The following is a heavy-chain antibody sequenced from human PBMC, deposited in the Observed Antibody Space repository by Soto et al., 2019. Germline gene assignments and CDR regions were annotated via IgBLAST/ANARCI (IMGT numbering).Heavy chain of an antibody. CDR1: GGSISSGSYS. D-gene: IGHD4-17*01. CDR2: IYHSGST. V-gene: IGHV4-30-2*01. Sequence: QLQLQESGSGLVKPSQTLSLTCAVSGGSISSGSYSWSWIRQPPGKGLEWIGYIYHSGSTYYNPSLKRGVTLPVDRSEKQFARKLSSLPAPDPAVYYCPRFHGNYLKCFPPGGQGTLVTVSS. J-gene: IGHJ5*02. CDR3: PRFHGNYLKCFPP.